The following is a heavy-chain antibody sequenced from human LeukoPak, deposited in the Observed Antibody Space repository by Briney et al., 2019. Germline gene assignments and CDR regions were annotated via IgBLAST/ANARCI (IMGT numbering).Heavy chain of an antibody. CDR1: GFTYSSYA. CDR2: ISGSGGST. D-gene: IGHD3-10*01. Sequence: GGSLRLSCAASGFTYSSYAMSSVRQALAKGLAWVSAISGSGGSTYYADSVKGRFTISRDNSKNTLYLQMNSLRAEDTAVYYCARDQAASRGGYYYGMDVWGQGTTVTVSS. V-gene: IGHV3-23*01. CDR3: ARDQAASRGGYYYGMDV. J-gene: IGHJ6*02.